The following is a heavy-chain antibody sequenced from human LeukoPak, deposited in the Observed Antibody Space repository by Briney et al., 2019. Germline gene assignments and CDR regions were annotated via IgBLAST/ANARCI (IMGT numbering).Heavy chain of an antibody. CDR2: ISYDGSNK. CDR1: GFTFSSYA. J-gene: IGHJ4*02. CDR3: ARDLGGEIY. D-gene: IGHD4-17*01. Sequence: GGSLRLSCAASGFTFSSYAMHWVRQAPGKGLEWVAVISYDGSNKYYADSVKGRFTISRDNSKNTLYLQMNSLRAEGTAVYYCARDLGGEIYWGQGTLVTVSS. V-gene: IGHV3-30-3*01.